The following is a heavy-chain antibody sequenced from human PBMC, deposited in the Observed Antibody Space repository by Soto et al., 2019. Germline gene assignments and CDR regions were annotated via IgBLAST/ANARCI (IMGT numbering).Heavy chain of an antibody. CDR2: INAGSGRT. Sequence: GASVKVSCKASGYTFTTYSMHWMRQAPGQRLEWMGWINAGSGRTKYSQKFWGRVTFTSDTSASTASMELSSLRYEDTAVYYCAPWVNRGLFDPWSQGTLVTVSS. CDR3: APWVNRGLFDP. D-gene: IGHD6-25*01. CDR1: GYTFTTYS. V-gene: IGHV1-3*01. J-gene: IGHJ5*02.